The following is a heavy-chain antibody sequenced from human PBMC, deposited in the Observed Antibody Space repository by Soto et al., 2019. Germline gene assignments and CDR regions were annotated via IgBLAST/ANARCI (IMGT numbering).Heavy chain of an antibody. CDR3: ARDLMRYSSGWYGDNWFDP. CDR1: GYTFTSYA. D-gene: IGHD6-19*01. V-gene: IGHV1-3*01. J-gene: IGHJ5*02. Sequence: ASVKVSWKASGYTFTSYAMHWVRQAPGQRLEWMGWINAGNGNTKYSQKFQGRVTITRDTSASTAYMELSSLRSEDTAVYYCARDLMRYSSGWYGDNWFDPWGQGTLVTVSS. CDR2: INAGNGNT.